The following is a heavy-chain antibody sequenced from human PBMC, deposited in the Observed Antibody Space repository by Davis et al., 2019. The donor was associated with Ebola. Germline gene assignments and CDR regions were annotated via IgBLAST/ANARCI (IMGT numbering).Heavy chain of an antibody. Sequence: GESLKISCAASGFTFSSYSMNWVRQAPGKGLEWVSSISSSSSYIYYADSVKGRFTISRDNAKNSLYLQMNSLRAEDTAVYYCARDRDSSSWPLNWFDPWGQGTLVTVSS. CDR2: ISSSSSYI. CDR3: ARDRDSSSWPLNWFDP. J-gene: IGHJ5*02. CDR1: GFTFSSYS. V-gene: IGHV3-21*01. D-gene: IGHD6-13*01.